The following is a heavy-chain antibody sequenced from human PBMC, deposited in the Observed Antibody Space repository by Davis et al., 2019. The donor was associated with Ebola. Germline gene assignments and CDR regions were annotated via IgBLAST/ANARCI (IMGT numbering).Heavy chain of an antibody. CDR3: AKDTSNIWFDI. V-gene: IGHV3-23*01. J-gene: IGHJ3*02. D-gene: IGHD1-26*01. CDR2: GTGADT. Sequence: GGSLRLSCVASGFVFRNYVMSWVRQAPGKGLEWVSTYGTGADTYYADSVKGRFTISRDNSKNTLYLQMNGLRVEDTAIYYCAKDTSNIWFDIWGQGTMVTVSS. CDR1: GFVFRNYV.